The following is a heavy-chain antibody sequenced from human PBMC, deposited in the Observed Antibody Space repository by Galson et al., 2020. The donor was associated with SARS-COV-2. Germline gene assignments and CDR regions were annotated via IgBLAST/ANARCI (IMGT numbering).Heavy chain of an antibody. Sequence: SVKVSCKASGGTFSSYAISWVRQAPGQGLEWMGGIIPIFGTANYAQKFQGRVTITADESTSTAYMELSILRSEDTAVYYCARDRNSLRPVAGIGGYGYWGQGTLVTVSS. J-gene: IGHJ4*02. D-gene: IGHD6-19*01. CDR1: GGTFSSYA. CDR2: IIPIFGTA. CDR3: ARDRNSLRPVAGIGGYGY. V-gene: IGHV1-69*13.